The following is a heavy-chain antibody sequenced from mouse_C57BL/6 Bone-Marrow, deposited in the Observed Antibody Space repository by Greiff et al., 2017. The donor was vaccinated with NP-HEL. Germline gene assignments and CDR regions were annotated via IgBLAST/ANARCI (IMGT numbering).Heavy chain of an antibody. CDR3: ARSGAMDY. Sequence: QVQLQQPGAELVKPGASVTLSCKASGYTFTSYWMHWVKPRPGQGLEWIGMIHPNSGSTNYNEKFKSKATLTVAKSSSPAYLQLSSLTSTDSAVYYCARSGAMDYWGQGTSVTVSS. J-gene: IGHJ4*01. CDR2: IHPNSGST. CDR1: GYTFTSYW. D-gene: IGHD3-1*01. V-gene: IGHV1-64*01.